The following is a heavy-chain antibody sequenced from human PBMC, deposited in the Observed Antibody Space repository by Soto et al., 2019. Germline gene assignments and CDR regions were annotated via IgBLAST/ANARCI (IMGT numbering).Heavy chain of an antibody. CDR1: GYSFTSYW. J-gene: IGHJ6*02. Sequence: GESLKISCKGSGYSFTSYWISWVRQMPGKGLEWMGRIDPSDSYTNYSPSFQGHVTISADKSISTAYLQWSSLKASDTAMYYCARLNSSLQHQNSYYYGMDVWGQGTTVTVSS. V-gene: IGHV5-10-1*01. CDR2: IDPSDSYT. D-gene: IGHD6-6*01. CDR3: ARLNSSLQHQNSYYYGMDV.